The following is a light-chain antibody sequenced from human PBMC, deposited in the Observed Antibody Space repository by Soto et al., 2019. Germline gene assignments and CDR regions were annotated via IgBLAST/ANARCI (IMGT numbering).Light chain of an antibody. CDR3: SSYAASNNFV. Sequence: QSLLTQPPSASGSPGQSVTTSCTGTISDVGGYKYVSWYQQHPGKAPKLMIYEVSKRPSGVPDRFSGSKSGNTASLTVSGLQAEDEADYYCSSYAASNNFVFRTGTKVNVL. CDR1: ISDVGGYKY. V-gene: IGLV2-8*01. CDR2: EVS. J-gene: IGLJ1*01.